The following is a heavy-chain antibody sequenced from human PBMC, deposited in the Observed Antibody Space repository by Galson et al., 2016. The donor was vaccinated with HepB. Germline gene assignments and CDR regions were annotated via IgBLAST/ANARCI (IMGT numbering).Heavy chain of an antibody. D-gene: IGHD7-27*01. J-gene: IGHJ4*02. CDR3: AKRSGANWGSLDY. CDR2: INLDGSTT. Sequence: SLRLSCAASGFTFTTYWMHWVRQAPGKGLVWVSRINLDGSTTTYADSVKGRFTISRDSAKNTLYLQMNSLRAEDTAIYYCAKRSGANWGSLDYWGQGTLVTVAS. V-gene: IGHV3-74*01. CDR1: GFTFTTYW.